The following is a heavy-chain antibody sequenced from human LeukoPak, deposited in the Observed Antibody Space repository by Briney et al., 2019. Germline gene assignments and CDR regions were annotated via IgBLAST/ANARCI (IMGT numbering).Heavy chain of an antibody. V-gene: IGHV4-59*08. Sequence: NSSETLSLTCTVSGGSISSYYWSWIRQPPGKGLEWIGYIYYSGSTNYNPSLKSRVTISVDTSKNQFSLKLSSVTAADTAVYYCARVRRGYSGYDSTGVPWYFDYWGQGTLVTVSS. CDR1: GGSISSYY. CDR3: ARVRRGYSGYDSTGVPWYFDY. J-gene: IGHJ4*02. CDR2: IYYSGST. D-gene: IGHD5-12*01.